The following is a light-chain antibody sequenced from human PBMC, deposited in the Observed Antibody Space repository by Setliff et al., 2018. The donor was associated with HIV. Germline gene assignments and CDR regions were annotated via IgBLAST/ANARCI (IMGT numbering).Light chain of an antibody. CDR1: NNDIGDYNY. J-gene: IGLJ1*01. CDR2: DVT. V-gene: IGLV2-14*03. Sequence: QSALTQPASVSGSPGQSITISCTGSNNDIGDYNYVSWYQQHPVNTPKLIIYDVTNRPSGVSDRFSVSKSGNTASLTISGLQADDEADYYCSSWTGSSTLMFGTGTKVTVL. CDR3: SSWTGSSTLM.